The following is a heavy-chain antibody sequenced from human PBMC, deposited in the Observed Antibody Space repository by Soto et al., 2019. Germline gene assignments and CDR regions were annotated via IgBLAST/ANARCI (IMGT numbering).Heavy chain of an antibody. J-gene: IGHJ3*01. Sequence: HLVESGGGLVQPGGSLRLSCVGSGFSFSDHYIDWVRQAPGKGLEWVGRCANKANGYSTEYAASVIGRFTISRDDSKISLYLQMSNLKIEDTAMYSCTKGYSGPHVYALACWGQGTFVIVSS. CDR2: CANKANGYST. V-gene: IGHV3-72*01. CDR3: TKGYSGPHVYALAC. CDR1: GFSFSDHY. D-gene: IGHD3-16*01.